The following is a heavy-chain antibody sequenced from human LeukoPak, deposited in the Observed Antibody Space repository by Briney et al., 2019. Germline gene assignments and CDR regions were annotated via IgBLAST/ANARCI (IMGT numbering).Heavy chain of an antibody. CDR2: ISGRGGTT. V-gene: IGHV3-23*01. CDR1: GLTFTIFA. CDR3: AKEDCSSTSCWYFDY. D-gene: IGHD2-2*01. J-gene: IGHJ4*02. Sequence: GGSLGLSCAAFGLTFTIFAMGWVRQAPGGGLGWVSAISGRGGTTYYADSVKGRFTISRDNSKNTLYLQMNSLRAEDTAVYYCAKEDCSSTSCWYFDYWGQGTLVTVSS.